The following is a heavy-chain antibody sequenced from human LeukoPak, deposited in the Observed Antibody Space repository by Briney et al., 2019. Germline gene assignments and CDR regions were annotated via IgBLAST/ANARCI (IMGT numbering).Heavy chain of an antibody. CDR1: GFTFAIHA. CDR2: ISGDGAST. J-gene: IGHJ4*02. V-gene: IGHV3-23*01. CDR3: PRGSSGPDY. D-gene: IGHD6-19*01. Sequence: GGSLRLSCAASGFTFAIHAMTWVRHAPGKGLEWGSGISGDGASTHYAESVKGQFTISRDNSQNTLFLQMNSLGVEDTAVYYCPRGSSGPDYWGQGTLVTVSS.